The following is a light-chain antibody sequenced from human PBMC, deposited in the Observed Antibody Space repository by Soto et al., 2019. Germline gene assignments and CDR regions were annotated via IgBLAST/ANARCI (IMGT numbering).Light chain of an antibody. V-gene: IGLV2-23*02. J-gene: IGLJ1*01. Sequence: QSALTQPASVSGSPGQSITISCTGTTSDVGSYDLVSWYQQHPGKAPKIMIYEVSKRPSGDSNRFSGSKSGNTASLTISGLQAEDEADYYCCSSAGSRSPYVFGTGTKVTVL. CDR2: EVS. CDR1: TSDVGSYDL. CDR3: CSSAGSRSPYV.